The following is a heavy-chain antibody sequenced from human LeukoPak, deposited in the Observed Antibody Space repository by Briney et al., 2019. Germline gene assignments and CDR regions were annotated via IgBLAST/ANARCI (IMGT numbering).Heavy chain of an antibody. J-gene: IGHJ4*02. CDR1: DFSFITYA. V-gene: IGHV3-11*01. D-gene: IGHD3-22*01. CDR3: TRTNMIAVAHY. CDR2: ISSSGSTI. Sequence: GGSLRLSCAASDFSFITYAMSWVRQAPGKGLEWVSYISSSGSTIYYADSVKGRFTISRDNAKNSLYLQMNSLRAEDTAVYYCTRTNMIAVAHYWGQGTLVTVSS.